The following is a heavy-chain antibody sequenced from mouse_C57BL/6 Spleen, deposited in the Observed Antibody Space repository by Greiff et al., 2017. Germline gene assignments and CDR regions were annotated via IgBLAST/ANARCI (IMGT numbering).Heavy chain of an antibody. D-gene: IGHD1-2*01. V-gene: IGHV1-15*01. CDR2: IDTETGGT. J-gene: IGHJ2*01. CDR3: TRKAVITKDFDY. Sequence: VQLQQSGAELVRPGASVTLSCKASGYTFTDYEMHWVKQTPVHGLEWIGAIDTETGGTAYNQKLKGKDILTADKSYSTAYMELRSLTSEDSAVYYCTRKAVITKDFDYWGQGTTLTVAS. CDR1: GYTFTDYE.